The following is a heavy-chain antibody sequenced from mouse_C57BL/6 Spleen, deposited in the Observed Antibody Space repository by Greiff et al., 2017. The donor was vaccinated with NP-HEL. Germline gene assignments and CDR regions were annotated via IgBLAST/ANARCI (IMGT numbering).Heavy chain of an antibody. CDR1: GFTFTDYY. V-gene: IGHV7-3*01. D-gene: IGHD2-2*01. CDR3: ARYIDGYDGPFAY. J-gene: IGHJ3*01. CDR2: IRNKANGYTP. Sequence: EVKLVESGGGLVQPGGSLSLSCAASGFTFTDYYMSWVRQPPGKALEWLGFIRNKANGYTPEYSASVKGRFTISRDNSQSILYLQMIALRAEYSATYYCARYIDGYDGPFAYWGQGTLVTVSA.